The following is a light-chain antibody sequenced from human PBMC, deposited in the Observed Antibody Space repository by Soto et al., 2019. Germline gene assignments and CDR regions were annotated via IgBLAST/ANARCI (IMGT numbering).Light chain of an antibody. J-gene: IGKJ2*01. CDR2: TAS. Sequence: DIKMTQSPSSLSASVGDRVTITCRASQYISNYLNWYQQKSGTAPKLLIHTASTLQSGVPSRFSGRVSVPVFTLTISSVQPDDFAIYFCQQSYSTPPPFGQGTTLEIK. CDR3: QQSYSTPPP. V-gene: IGKV1-39*01. CDR1: QYISNY.